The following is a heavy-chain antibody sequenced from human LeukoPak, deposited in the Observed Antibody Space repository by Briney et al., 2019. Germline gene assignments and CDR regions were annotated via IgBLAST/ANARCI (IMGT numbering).Heavy chain of an antibody. D-gene: IGHD2-2*01. CDR3: ARDLLYNEVCSSTSCDHSWFDP. CDR1: GGSFSGYY. CDR2: INHSGST. V-gene: IGHV4-34*01. Sequence: PSETLSLTCAVYGGSFSGYYWSWIRQPPGNGLEWIGEINHSGSTNYNPSLKSRVTISVDTSKNQFSLKLSSVTAADTAVYYCARDLLYNEVCSSTSCDHSWFDPWGQGTLVTVSS. J-gene: IGHJ5*02.